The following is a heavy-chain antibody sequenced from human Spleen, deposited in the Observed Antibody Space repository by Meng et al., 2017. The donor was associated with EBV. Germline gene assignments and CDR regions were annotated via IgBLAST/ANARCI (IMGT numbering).Heavy chain of an antibody. CDR1: GFNFNDYY. CDR3: ARSYDSTGYTTS. J-gene: IGHJ5*02. V-gene: IGHV3-11*01. CDR2: TSSAGTTI. Sequence: QGQLVESGGGFVKPGGSLRLSCAASGFNFNDYYMSWIRQSPGKGLEWLSYTSSAGTTIYYAESVKGRFTVSRDNAKNSLYLQMNSLRAEDTAVYYCARSYDSTGYTTSWGQGTLVTVPS. D-gene: IGHD3-22*01.